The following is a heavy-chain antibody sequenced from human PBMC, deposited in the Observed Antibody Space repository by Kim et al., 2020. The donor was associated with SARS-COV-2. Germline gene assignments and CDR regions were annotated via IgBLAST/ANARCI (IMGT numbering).Heavy chain of an antibody. V-gene: IGHV4-59*13. CDR2: IYYSGST. J-gene: IGHJ4*02. D-gene: IGHD2-2*01. Sequence: SETLSLTCTVSGGSISSYYWSWIRQPPGKGLEWIGYIYYSGSTNYNPSLKSRVTISVDTSKNQFSLKLSSVTAADTAVYYCARSRDGSYYFDYWGQGTLVTVSS. CDR3: ARSRDGSYYFDY. CDR1: GGSISSYY.